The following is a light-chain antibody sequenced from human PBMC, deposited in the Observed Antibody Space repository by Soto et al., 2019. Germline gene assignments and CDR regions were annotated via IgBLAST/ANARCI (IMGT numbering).Light chain of an antibody. CDR1: SSDIGGYNH. Sequence: QSVLTQPTSVSGSPGQSITISCTGVSSDIGGYNHVSWYQQHPGNVPRLIIYDVDNRPLGISNRFSGSQSGNTASLSISGLQAEDEADYYCCAYTARTNLSWVFGGGTQLTGL. V-gene: IGLV2-14*03. CDR2: DVD. J-gene: IGLJ3*02. CDR3: CAYTARTNLSWV.